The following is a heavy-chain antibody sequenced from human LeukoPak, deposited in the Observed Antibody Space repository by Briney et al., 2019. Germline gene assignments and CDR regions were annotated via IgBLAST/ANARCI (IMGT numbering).Heavy chain of an antibody. CDR2: ISAYNGNT. Sequence: ASVKVSCKASGYTFTSYGISWVRQAPGQGLESMGWISAYNGNTNYAQKLQGRVTMTTDTSTSTVYMELRSLRSDDTAMYYCARGGDSSGYFGDWGQGTLVTVSS. CDR1: GYTFTSYG. V-gene: IGHV1-18*01. CDR3: ARGGDSSGYFGD. D-gene: IGHD3-22*01. J-gene: IGHJ4*02.